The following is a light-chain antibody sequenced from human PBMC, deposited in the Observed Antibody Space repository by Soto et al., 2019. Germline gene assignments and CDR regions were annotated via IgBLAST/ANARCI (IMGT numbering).Light chain of an antibody. CDR2: AAS. V-gene: IGKV1-27*01. J-gene: IGKJ4*01. CDR3: QKYNTVPLT. CDR1: QGIGDF. Sequence: DIQMTQSPSSLSASVGDRVILTCRASQGIGDFLAWYQQKPGKVPKLLIYAASTLQSGVPSQFSGIGSGTEFTLTISSLQPEDVATYFCQKYNTVPLTFGGGTKVEIK.